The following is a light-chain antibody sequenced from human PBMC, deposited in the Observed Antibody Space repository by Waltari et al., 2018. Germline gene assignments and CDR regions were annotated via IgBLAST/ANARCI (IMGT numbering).Light chain of an antibody. CDR1: QSLLHSDGTTY. Sequence: EIVLTQTPLSLSVTPGQPASISCKSSQSLLHSDGTTYLYLYLQRPGQSPQLLIYELSSRFSGVSDRFSGSGSGTDFTLKISRVEAADVGTYYCMQGLDLPLTFGGGTKVEMK. CDR2: ELS. J-gene: IGKJ4*01. V-gene: IGKV2-29*02. CDR3: MQGLDLPLT.